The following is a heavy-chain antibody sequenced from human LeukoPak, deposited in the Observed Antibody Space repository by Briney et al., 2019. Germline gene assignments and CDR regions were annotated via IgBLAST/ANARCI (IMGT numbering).Heavy chain of an antibody. CDR1: GGTFSSYA. D-gene: IGHD2-15*01. Sequence: GASVKVSCKASGGTFSSYAISWVRQAPGQGLEWMGGIIPIFGTANYAQKFQGRVTITADESTSTAYMELSSLRSEDTAVYYCARIVVVVAARAGGRGNSQGGAFDIWGQGTMVTVSS. J-gene: IGHJ3*02. CDR2: IIPIFGTA. V-gene: IGHV1-69*13. CDR3: ARIVVVVAARAGGRGNSQGGAFDI.